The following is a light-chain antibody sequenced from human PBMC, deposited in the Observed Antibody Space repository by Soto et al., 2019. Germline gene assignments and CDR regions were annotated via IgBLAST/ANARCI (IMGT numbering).Light chain of an antibody. J-gene: IGKJ2*01. CDR2: DAS. CDR1: QSVYNY. CDR3: QQRSDWPPFT. Sequence: EIVLTQSPATLSLSPGERATLSCRASQSVYNYLAWYQQKPGQAPRLLIFDASNRATGIPARFSGSGSETDFTLTISSLEPEDFAVYYCQQRSDWPPFTFGQGTKLEIK. V-gene: IGKV3-11*01.